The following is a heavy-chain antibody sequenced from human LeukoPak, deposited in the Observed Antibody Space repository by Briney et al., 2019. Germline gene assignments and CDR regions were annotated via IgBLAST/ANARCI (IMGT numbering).Heavy chain of an antibody. CDR3: ARDQGMDV. V-gene: IGHV3-11*04. Sequence: GGSLRLSCVASGITLGDAWLSWVRQAPGKGLEWVSYISSSGSTIYYADSVKGRFTISRDNAKNSLYLQMNSLRAGDTAVYYCARDQGMDVWGKGTTVTISS. CDR2: ISSSGSTI. CDR1: GITLGDAW. J-gene: IGHJ6*04.